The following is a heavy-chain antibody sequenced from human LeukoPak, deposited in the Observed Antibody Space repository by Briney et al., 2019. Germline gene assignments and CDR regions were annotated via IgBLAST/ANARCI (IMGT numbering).Heavy chain of an antibody. J-gene: IGHJ6*03. V-gene: IGHV3-74*01. D-gene: IGHD2-2*01. CDR3: ARDAPVIVVVPAAIYMDV. CDR1: GFTFSSYW. Sequence: PGGSLRLSCAASGFTFSSYWMHWVRQVPGKGLVWVSLINSDGSSTTYADSVKGRFTISRDNAKNSLYLQMNSLRAEDTAVYYCARDAPVIVVVPAAIYMDVWGKGTTVTVSS. CDR2: INSDGSST.